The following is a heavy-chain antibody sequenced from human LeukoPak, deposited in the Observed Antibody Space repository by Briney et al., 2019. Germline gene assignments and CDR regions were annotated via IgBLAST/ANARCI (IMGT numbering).Heavy chain of an antibody. J-gene: IGHJ4*02. CDR1: GITFSSYA. CDR2: ISDSGGSR. V-gene: IGHV3-23*01. Sequence: GGSLRLSCGASGITFSSYAMVWVRQAPGKGLEWVSGISDSGGSRHYADSVKGRFTISRDNSKNTLYLQVNSLRAEDTAVYFCAKGPKKQMVGSRGYYFDFWGQGTLVTVSS. CDR3: AKGPKKQMVGSRGYYFDF. D-gene: IGHD6-13*01.